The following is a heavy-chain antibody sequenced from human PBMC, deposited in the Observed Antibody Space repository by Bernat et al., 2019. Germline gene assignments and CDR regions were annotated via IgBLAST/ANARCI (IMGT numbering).Heavy chain of an antibody. CDR3: AAFLGVATTGVGLNAFDI. CDR1: GFTFSSYA. D-gene: IGHD5-12*01. Sequence: EVQLLESGGGLVQPGGSLRLSCAASGFTFSSYAMSWVRQIPGKGLEWFSAIKGSGGSTYYADSMKGRFTISRDNSKNTLYLQMNSLRAGDTAVYYCAAFLGVATTGVGLNAFDIWGQGTMVTVSS. V-gene: IGHV3-23*01. J-gene: IGHJ3*02. CDR2: IKGSGGST.